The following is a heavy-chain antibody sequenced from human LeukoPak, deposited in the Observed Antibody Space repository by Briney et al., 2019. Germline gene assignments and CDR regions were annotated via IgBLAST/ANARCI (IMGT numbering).Heavy chain of an antibody. V-gene: IGHV1-69*06. J-gene: IGHJ4*02. CDR3: ASNCDTTGYNYDINF. D-gene: IGHD3-22*01. Sequence: SVKASCKASGGSFNSYVISWVRQAPGQGLEWMGKIIPSFSTTNYAQKFQGRVSITADKSTGTAYMELSSLTSEDTAVYYCASNCDTTGYNYDINFWGQGTLVSVSS. CDR1: GGSFNSYV. CDR2: IIPSFSTT.